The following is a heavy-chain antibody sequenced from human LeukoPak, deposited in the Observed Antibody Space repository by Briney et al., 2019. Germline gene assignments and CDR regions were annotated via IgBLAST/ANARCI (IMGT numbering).Heavy chain of an antibody. V-gene: IGHV4-39*07. D-gene: IGHD2-21*01. CDR2: FSYSGST. J-gene: IGHJ4*02. Sequence: SETLSLTCTVSGGSISSRPYYWGWIRQPPGKGLEWLGSFSYSGSTYYKPSLKSRVTISVDKSKNQFSLKLSSVTAADTAVYYCARAFPPLFDYWGQGTLVTVSS. CDR3: ARAFPPLFDY. CDR1: GGSISSRPYY.